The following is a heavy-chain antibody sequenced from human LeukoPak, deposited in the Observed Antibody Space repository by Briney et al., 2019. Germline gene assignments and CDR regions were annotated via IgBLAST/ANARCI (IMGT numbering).Heavy chain of an antibody. J-gene: IGHJ4*02. CDR3: ARGGIADRLSR. D-gene: IGHD6-6*01. Sequence: SETLSLTCAVYGGSFSGYYCTWIRQPPGKGLEWIGEINHNGGTNYNPSLKSRVTISVDTSRNQCSLKLSSVTAADTAVYYCARGGIADRLSRWGRGTLVTVSS. CDR2: INHNGGT. V-gene: IGHV4-34*01. CDR1: GGSFSGYY.